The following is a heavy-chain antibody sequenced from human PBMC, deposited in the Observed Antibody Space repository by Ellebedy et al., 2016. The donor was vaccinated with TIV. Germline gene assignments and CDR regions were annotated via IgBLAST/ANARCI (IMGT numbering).Heavy chain of an antibody. CDR3: ARGAVDGLDV. J-gene: IGHJ6*02. Sequence: AASVKVSCKASGYTFASYDVSWARQAPGQGLEWMGWISAHYDITRYSQDFQGRVTMTRDTSTTTAYMGLRRLKSDETAVYYCARGAVDGLDVWGQGTTVTVSS. CDR1: GYTFASYD. CDR2: ISAHYDIT. V-gene: IGHV1-18*04. D-gene: IGHD4-23*01.